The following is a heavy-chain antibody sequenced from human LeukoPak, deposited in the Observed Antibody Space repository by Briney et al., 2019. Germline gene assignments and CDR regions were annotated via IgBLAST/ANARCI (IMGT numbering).Heavy chain of an antibody. Sequence: GTSVKVSCKASGFTLINSAVQWVRQARGQRLEWVGWIIVGSGQTRYAQKFQERVTITRDMSTSTAFLELSSLRSEDSAVYYCAAGDTWVRGVIIPFAPWGQGTLVTVSS. CDR2: IIVGSGQT. V-gene: IGHV1-58*01. J-gene: IGHJ5*02. CDR1: GFTLINSA. CDR3: AAGDTWVRGVIIPFAP. D-gene: IGHD3-10*01.